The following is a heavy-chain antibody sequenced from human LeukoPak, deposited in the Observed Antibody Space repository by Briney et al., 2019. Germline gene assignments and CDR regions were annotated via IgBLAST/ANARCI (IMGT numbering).Heavy chain of an antibody. V-gene: IGHV3-23*01. Sequence: GGSLRLSCAASEFTYSAYAMSWVRQAPGKGLEWVSTISGDGRSTFYADSVKGWFTISRDDSKTTLFLQMNSLRAEDTAIYYCARRYGGWGAFDIWGQGTVVTVSS. CDR1: EFTYSAYA. D-gene: IGHD4-23*01. J-gene: IGHJ3*02. CDR2: ISGDGRST. CDR3: ARRYGGWGAFDI.